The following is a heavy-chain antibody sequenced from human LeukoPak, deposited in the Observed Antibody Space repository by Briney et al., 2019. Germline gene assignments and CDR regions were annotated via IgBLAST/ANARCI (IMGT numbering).Heavy chain of an antibody. Sequence: GGSLRLSCGASGFTFSNYGMHWVRQAPGKGLEWVAFIRYDGSNKYYADSVKGRFTISRDNSKNTLYLQMNSLRAEDTAVYYCAKDFHYYYDSSGSDYWGQGTLVTVSS. V-gene: IGHV3-30*02. CDR1: GFTFSNYG. J-gene: IGHJ4*02. CDR3: AKDFHYYYDSSGSDY. CDR2: IRYDGSNK. D-gene: IGHD3-22*01.